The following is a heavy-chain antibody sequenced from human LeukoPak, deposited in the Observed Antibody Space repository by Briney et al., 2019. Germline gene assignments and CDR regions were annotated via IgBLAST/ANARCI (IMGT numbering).Heavy chain of an antibody. Sequence: GASVKVSCKASGGTFSSYAISWVRQGPGQGLEWMGGIIPIFGTANYAQKFQGRVTITADESTSTAYMGLSSLRSEDTAVYYCARDSGPYYDILTGYHKAYFDYWGQGTLVTVSS. V-gene: IGHV1-69*13. CDR3: ARDSGPYYDILTGYHKAYFDY. D-gene: IGHD3-9*01. J-gene: IGHJ4*02. CDR1: GGTFSSYA. CDR2: IIPIFGTA.